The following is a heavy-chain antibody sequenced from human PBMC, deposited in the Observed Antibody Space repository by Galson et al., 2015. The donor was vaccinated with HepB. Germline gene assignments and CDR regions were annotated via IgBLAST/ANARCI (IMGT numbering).Heavy chain of an antibody. CDR2: IKQDGSEK. V-gene: IGHV3-7*03. D-gene: IGHD3-16*02. J-gene: IGHJ3*02. CDR3: PREGSYSPYDYVWVTYRYDAFDI. CDR1: GFTFRSYW. Sequence: SLRLSCAASGFTFRSYWMSWVRQAPGKGLEWVANIKQDGSEKYYVDSVKGRFTISRDNAKNSLYLQMNSLRAEDTAVYYCPREGSYSPYDYVWVTYRYDAFDIWGQGTMVTVSS.